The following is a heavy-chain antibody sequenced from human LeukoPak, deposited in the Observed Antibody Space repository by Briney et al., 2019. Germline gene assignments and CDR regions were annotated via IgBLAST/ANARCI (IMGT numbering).Heavy chain of an antibody. CDR2: IYSGGST. D-gene: IGHD2/OR15-2a*01. Sequence: SGGSLRLSCAASGFTVSSNYMSWVRQAPGKGLEWVSVIYSGGSTYYADSVKGRFTISRDNSKNTLYLQVNSLRAEDTAVYYCARRPESGRDFYVWFDPWGQGTLVIVSS. J-gene: IGHJ5*02. CDR1: GFTVSSNY. CDR3: ARRPESGRDFYVWFDP. V-gene: IGHV3-53*01.